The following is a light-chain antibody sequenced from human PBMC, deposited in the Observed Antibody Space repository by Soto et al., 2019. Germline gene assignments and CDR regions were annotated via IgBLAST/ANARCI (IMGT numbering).Light chain of an antibody. J-gene: IGKJ4*01. CDR1: QGIRND. Sequence: AIQMTQSPSSLSAYVGDRVTITCRASQGIRNDLGWYRQKPGKAPKLLIYAASSLQSGVPSRFSGSASGTDFTLTISSLQPEDFATYYWQQYYSYPLTFGGGTMVDI. CDR2: AAS. V-gene: IGKV1-6*01. CDR3: QQYYSYPLT.